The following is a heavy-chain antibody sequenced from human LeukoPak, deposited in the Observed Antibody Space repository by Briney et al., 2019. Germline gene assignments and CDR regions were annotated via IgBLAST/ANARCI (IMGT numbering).Heavy chain of an antibody. CDR1: GYSISSGYY. CDR2: IYHSGST. CDR3: ARDRSSCSGGSCSYYFDY. V-gene: IGHV4-38-2*02. D-gene: IGHD2-15*01. Sequence: SVTLSLTCTVSGYSISSGYYWGWIRQPRGKGLEWIGSIYHSGSTYYNPSLKSRVTISVDTSKNQFSLKLSSVTAADTAVYYCARDRSSCSGGSCSYYFDYWGQGTLVTVSS. J-gene: IGHJ4*02.